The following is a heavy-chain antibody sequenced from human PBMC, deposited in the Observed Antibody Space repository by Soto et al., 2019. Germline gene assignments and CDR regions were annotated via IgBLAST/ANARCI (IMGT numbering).Heavy chain of an antibody. CDR1: GDSVSSNSAV. V-gene: IGHV6-1*01. J-gene: IGHJ4*02. Sequence: QVQLQPSGPGLVKPSQTLSLTCAISGDSVSSNSAVWNWIRQSPSRVLEWLGRTYYRSQWHYEYAVFVRSRISIDPDPSKNHFSLQLNSVTPEDTAVYYCVRLVGNSWLDHWGQGTLVTVSS. CDR3: VRLVGNSWLDH. D-gene: IGHD3-9*01. CDR2: TYYRSQWHY.